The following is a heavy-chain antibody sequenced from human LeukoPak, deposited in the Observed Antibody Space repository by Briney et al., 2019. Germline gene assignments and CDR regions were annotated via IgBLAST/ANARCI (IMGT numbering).Heavy chain of an antibody. Sequence: SETLSLTCSVSGGSISSLYWSWIRQPPGKGLEWIGYIYYTGSTNYNPSLKSQVTMFVDMSKNQFSLRLSSVTAADTAVYYCARHRAYSSSSPFDYWGQGTLVTVSS. CDR3: ARHRAYSSSSPFDY. J-gene: IGHJ4*02. V-gene: IGHV4-59*08. D-gene: IGHD6-6*01. CDR1: GGSISSLY. CDR2: IYYTGST.